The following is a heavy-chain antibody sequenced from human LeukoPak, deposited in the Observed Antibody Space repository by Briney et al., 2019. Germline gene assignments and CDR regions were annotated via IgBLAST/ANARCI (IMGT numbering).Heavy chain of an antibody. Sequence: GGSLRLSCAASGFNFIDYSMNWVRQAPGKGLEWISYIGISSWNKKYADSVKGRFTIYRDKARNSLYLQMNSLRVEDTAMYYCARDHRYAFDNWGHGTLVTVSS. CDR1: GFNFIDYS. D-gene: IGHD5-12*01. J-gene: IGHJ4*01. CDR3: ARDHRYAFDN. CDR2: IGISSWNK. V-gene: IGHV3-48*01.